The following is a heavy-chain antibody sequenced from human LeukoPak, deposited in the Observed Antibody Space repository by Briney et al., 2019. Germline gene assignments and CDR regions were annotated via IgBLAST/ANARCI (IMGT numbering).Heavy chain of an antibody. D-gene: IGHD3-22*01. J-gene: IGHJ4*02. CDR2: INSDGSST. CDR1: GFTFSSYW. CDR3: ARVSIVVISPSNY. Sequence: GGSLRLSCAASGFTFSSYWMHWVRQAPGKGLVWVSRINSDGSSTSYADSVKGRFTISRDNAKNSLYLQMNSLRAEDTAVYYCARVSIVVISPSNYWGQGTLVTVSS. V-gene: IGHV3-74*01.